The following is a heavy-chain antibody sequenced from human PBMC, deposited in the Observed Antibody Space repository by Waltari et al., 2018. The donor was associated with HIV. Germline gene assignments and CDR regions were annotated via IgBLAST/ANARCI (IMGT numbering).Heavy chain of an antibody. CDR3: ARRVDSSLDY. J-gene: IGHJ4*02. Sequence: QVQLVESGGGVVQPGRSLRLSCAASGFTFSSYGMHWVRQAPGKGVGWVAVIWYDGSNKYYADSVKGRFTISRDNSKNTLYLQMNSLRAEDTAVYYCARRVDSSLDYWGQGTLVTVSS. CDR1: GFTFSSYG. D-gene: IGHD3-22*01. CDR2: IWYDGSNK. V-gene: IGHV3-33*01.